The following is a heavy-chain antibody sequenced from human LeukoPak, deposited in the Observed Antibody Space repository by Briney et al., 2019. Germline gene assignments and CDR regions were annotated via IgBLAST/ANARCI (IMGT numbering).Heavy chain of an antibody. Sequence: ASVKVSCKASGYTFVNYGISWLRQAPGQGLEWMGWISAYTGNTYFAQKLQGRLTMTTDTSTSTAYMEMRSLRSDDTAVYYCARDLWGGYDKGWLDPWGKGPWSPSPQ. CDR1: GYTFVNYG. J-gene: IGHJ5*02. CDR3: ARDLWGGYDKGWLDP. D-gene: IGHD5-12*01. V-gene: IGHV1-18*01. CDR2: ISAYTGNT.